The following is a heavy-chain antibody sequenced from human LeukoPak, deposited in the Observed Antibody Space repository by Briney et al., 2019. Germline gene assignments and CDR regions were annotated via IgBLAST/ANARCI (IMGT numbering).Heavy chain of an antibody. CDR3: ARESGAMDLDY. V-gene: IGHV4-34*01. Sequence: SETLSPTCAVYGGSFSGYYWSWIRQPPGKGLEWIGEINHSGSTNYNPSLKSRVTISVDTSKNQFSLKLSSVTAADTAVYYCARESGAMDLDYWGQGTLVTVSS. CDR1: GGSFSGYY. D-gene: IGHD5-18*01. CDR2: INHSGST. J-gene: IGHJ4*02.